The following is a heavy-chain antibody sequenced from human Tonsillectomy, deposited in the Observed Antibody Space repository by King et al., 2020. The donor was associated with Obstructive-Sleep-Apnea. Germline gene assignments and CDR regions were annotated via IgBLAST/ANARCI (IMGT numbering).Heavy chain of an antibody. J-gene: IGHJ6*02. Sequence: QLQESGPGLVKPSETLSLTCTVSGGSISSSSYYWGWIRQPPGKGLEWIGSIYYSGSTYYNPSLKSRVTISVDTSKNQFSLKLRSVTAADTAVYYCARVAEQLPQPPYYYYGMDVWGQGTTVTVSS. V-gene: IGHV4-39*07. D-gene: IGHD6-13*01. CDR1: GGSISSSSYY. CDR2: IYYSGST. CDR3: ARVAEQLPQPPYYYYGMDV.